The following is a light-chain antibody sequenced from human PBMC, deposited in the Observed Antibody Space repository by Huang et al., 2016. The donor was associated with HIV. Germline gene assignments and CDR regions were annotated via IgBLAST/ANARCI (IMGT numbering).Light chain of an antibody. CDR2: GPS. Sequence: ASLSCRASKAASSDFLAWYQHKPGQAPSLLISGPSNRATGVPDRFSVSWSGTDFTLIIDRLEPEDFALYYCQQFGYSPFTFGGGTRLEI. J-gene: IGKJ4*01. CDR3: QQFGYSPFT. CDR1: KAASSDF. V-gene: IGKV3-20*01.